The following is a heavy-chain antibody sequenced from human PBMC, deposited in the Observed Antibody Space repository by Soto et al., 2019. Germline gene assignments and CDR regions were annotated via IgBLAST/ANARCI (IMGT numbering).Heavy chain of an antibody. D-gene: IGHD3-22*01. Sequence: SGPTLVNPTQTLTLTCTFSGFSLSSSGMSVGWFRQAPGKAPEWLSLVYWNDDKRYSPSLKSRLTISKDTSTNQVVLTMTNMDSVDTGTYYCAHMNYYDGSGYYPTSDYWGQGTLVTVSS. CDR1: GFSLSSSGMS. V-gene: IGHV2-5*01. CDR2: VYWNDDK. J-gene: IGHJ4*02. CDR3: AHMNYYDGSGYYPTSDY.